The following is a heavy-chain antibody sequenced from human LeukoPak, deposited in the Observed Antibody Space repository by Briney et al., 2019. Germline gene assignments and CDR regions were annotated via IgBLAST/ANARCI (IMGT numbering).Heavy chain of an antibody. CDR2: ISSSGSTI. D-gene: IGHD2-8*01. Sequence: GGSLRLSCTASGFTFSNYEMNWVRQAPGKGLEWVSYISSSGSTIYYADSVKGRFTISRDNAKNSLYLQMNSLRAEDTAVYYCARDGYDNGREFDYWGQGTMLTAAS. J-gene: IGHJ4*02. CDR1: GFTFSNYE. V-gene: IGHV3-48*03. CDR3: ARDGYDNGREFDY.